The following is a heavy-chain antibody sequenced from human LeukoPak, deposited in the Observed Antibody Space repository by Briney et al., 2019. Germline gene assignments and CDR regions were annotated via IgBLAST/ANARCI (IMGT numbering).Heavy chain of an antibody. Sequence: GGSLRLSCAASGFTFSSYGMHWVRQAPGKGLEWVAFIRYDGSNKYYADSVKGRFTISRDNSKNTLYLRMNSLRAEGTAVYYCAKDVVYTPYYGGNEDYWGQGTLVTVSS. CDR1: GFTFSSYG. D-gene: IGHD4-23*01. CDR2: IRYDGSNK. J-gene: IGHJ4*02. V-gene: IGHV3-30*02. CDR3: AKDVVYTPYYGGNEDY.